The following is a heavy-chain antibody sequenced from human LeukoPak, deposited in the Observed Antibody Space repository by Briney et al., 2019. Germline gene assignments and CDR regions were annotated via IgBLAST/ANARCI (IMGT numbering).Heavy chain of an antibody. Sequence: PSETLSLTCTVSGGSINIGPYYWTWIRQPPGRGLEWIGHIFHSGDTYYSQSLKSRATISVDRSKSQFSLNLTSVTAADTAVYHCARWEYCRSTRCNSAKLHAFDIWGQGTMVTVSS. CDR2: IFHSGDT. J-gene: IGHJ3*02. V-gene: IGHV4-30-2*01. D-gene: IGHD2-2*01. CDR3: ARWEYCRSTRCNSAKLHAFDI. CDR1: GGSINIGPYY.